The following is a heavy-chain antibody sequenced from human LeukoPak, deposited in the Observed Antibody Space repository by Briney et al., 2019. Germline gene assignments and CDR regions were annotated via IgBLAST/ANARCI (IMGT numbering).Heavy chain of an antibody. CDR2: TYYRSKWYN. CDR3: ARYSSSSDRDFDY. Sequence: SQTLPLTCAISGDSVSSNSATWNWIRQSPSRGLEWLGRTYYRSKWYNDYVESVKNRLTINPDTSKNQFSLQLNSVTPEDTAVYYCARYSSSSDRDFDYWGQGTLVTVSS. CDR1: GDSVSSNSAT. V-gene: IGHV6-1*01. D-gene: IGHD6-6*01. J-gene: IGHJ4*02.